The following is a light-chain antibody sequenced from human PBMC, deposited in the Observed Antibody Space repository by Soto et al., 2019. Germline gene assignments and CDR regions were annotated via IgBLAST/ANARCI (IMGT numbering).Light chain of an antibody. CDR2: WAS. V-gene: IGKV4-1*01. J-gene: IGKJ4*01. CDR1: QSVLYSSNNKNY. CDR3: QQYYSTPLT. Sequence: DIVMTQSPDSLAVSLGDRATINCKSSQSVLYSSNNKNYLVWYQQKPGQPPKLLLYWASTRESGVPDRFSGSGSGTDFTLTISSLQAEDVAVYYCQQYYSTPLTFGGGTKVDIK.